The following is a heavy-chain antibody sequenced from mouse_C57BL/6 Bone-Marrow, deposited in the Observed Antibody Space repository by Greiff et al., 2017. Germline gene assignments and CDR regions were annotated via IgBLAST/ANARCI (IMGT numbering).Heavy chain of an antibody. V-gene: IGHV14-4*01. CDR3: AAAADAYDGVAY. D-gene: IGHD2-2*01. CDR1: GFNIKDDY. CDR2: IDPENGDT. J-gene: IGHJ3*01. Sequence: EVQLQQSGAELVRPGASVKLSCTASGFNIKDDYMHWVKQRPEQGLEWIGWIDPENGDTEYASKFQGKATITADTSSNTAYLQLSSLTSEDTAVYYCAAAADAYDGVAYWGQGTLVTVSA.